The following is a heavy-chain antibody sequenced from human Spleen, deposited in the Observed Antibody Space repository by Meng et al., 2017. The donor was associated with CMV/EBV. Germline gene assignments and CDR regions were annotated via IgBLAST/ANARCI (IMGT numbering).Heavy chain of an antibody. Sequence: GESLKISCAASGFTFSSYAMSWVRQAPGKGLEWVSAISGSGGSTYYADSAKGRFTISRDNSKNTLYLQMNSLRAEDTAVYYCAKGRRYSSSSDPPFYYYYGMDVWGQGTTVTVSS. CDR3: AKGRRYSSSSDPPFYYYYGMDV. D-gene: IGHD6-6*01. CDR2: ISGSGGST. J-gene: IGHJ6*02. CDR1: GFTFSSYA. V-gene: IGHV3-23*01.